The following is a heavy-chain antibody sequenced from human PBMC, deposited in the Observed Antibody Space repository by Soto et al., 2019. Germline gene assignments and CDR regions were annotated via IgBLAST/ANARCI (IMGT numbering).Heavy chain of an antibody. V-gene: IGHV1-8*01. CDR2: MQPSTGRT. CDR1: GYSFTSLD. Sequence: SVKVSCKASGYSFTSLDINWARQTAGQGLEWMGWMQPSTGRTGYAQKFQGRVTMTRDTSINTAYMELTTLTSDDTAFYYCARGVSAGVDYWGQGTLVTVSS. D-gene: IGHD1-26*01. J-gene: IGHJ4*02. CDR3: ARGVSAGVDY.